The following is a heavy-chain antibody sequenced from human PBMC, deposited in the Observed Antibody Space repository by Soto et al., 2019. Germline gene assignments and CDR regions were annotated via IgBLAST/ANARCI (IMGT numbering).Heavy chain of an antibody. CDR1: GFTFSDSD. D-gene: IGHD2-2*01. Sequence: PGGSLRLSSAASGFTFSDSDMSWVRQALEKGLEWVSAISASAANTYYADSVKGRFTISRDNSRSTLYLQMNSLGAGDTAVYYCASLGVISNAMNIYLDYWDQGALVTVSS. CDR3: ASLGVISNAMNIYLDY. V-gene: IGHV3-23*01. CDR2: ISASAANT. J-gene: IGHJ4*02.